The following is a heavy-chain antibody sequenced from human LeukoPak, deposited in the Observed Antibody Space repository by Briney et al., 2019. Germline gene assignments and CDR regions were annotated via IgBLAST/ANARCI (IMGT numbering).Heavy chain of an antibody. J-gene: IGHJ3*01. CDR2: INHSGNT. D-gene: IGHD3-10*01. CDR3: ARRTTDTTGNYYGAFDV. V-gene: IGHV4-34*01. Sequence: PSETLSLTCAVYGGSFSGYYWNWIRQSPGKGLEWIGEINHSGNTNYNPSLKSRDTILVDTSKNQFSLKLNSVTAADTAVYYCARRTTDTTGNYYGAFDVWGQGTLVTVSS. CDR1: GGSFSGYY.